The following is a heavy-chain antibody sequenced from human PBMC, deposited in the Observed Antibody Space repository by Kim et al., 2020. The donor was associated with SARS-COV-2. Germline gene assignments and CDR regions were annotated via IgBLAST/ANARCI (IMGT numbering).Heavy chain of an antibody. CDR3: ARWALTGVYSYNWFDT. V-gene: IGHV1-46*01. J-gene: IGHJ5*02. Sequence: ASVKVSCKASGYPFRNYYMNWVRQAPGQGLEWMAVINPTGGTTKYAQKFEGRVTVTRDTSTSTVYMELNNLRSDDTAVYYCARWALTGVYSYNWFDTWGQGTLVTVSS. CDR1: GYPFRNYY. D-gene: IGHD3-9*01. CDR2: INPTGGTT.